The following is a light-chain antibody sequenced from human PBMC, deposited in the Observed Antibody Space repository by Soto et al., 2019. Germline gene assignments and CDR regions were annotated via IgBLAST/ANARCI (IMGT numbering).Light chain of an antibody. J-gene: IGLJ1*01. V-gene: IGLV2-14*01. CDR2: EVS. CDR3: NSFTSSNTLPYV. CDR1: HNDIGTYDY. Sequence: QSVLTQPTSVSGSPGQSITISCTGNHNDIGTYDYVSWYQQHPGRAPRLIVFEVSNRPSGISGRFSGSKSGNTAYLTISGLQTEDEAVYYCNSFTSSNTLPYVFGTGTKVTVL.